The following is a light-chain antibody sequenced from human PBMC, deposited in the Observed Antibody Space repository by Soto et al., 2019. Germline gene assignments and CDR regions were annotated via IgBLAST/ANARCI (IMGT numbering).Light chain of an antibody. V-gene: IGKV3-20*01. J-gene: IGKJ2*01. CDR3: QCYDNSPYT. Sequence: EIVLTQSPGTLSLSPGERATLSCRASQSVYSNNLAWYQQKPGQAHSLLIYGASSRATGIPDRVSGSGSGTYFTLNISRLETEDFAVYYWQCYDNSPYTFGQGTKLESK. CDR2: GAS. CDR1: QSVYSNN.